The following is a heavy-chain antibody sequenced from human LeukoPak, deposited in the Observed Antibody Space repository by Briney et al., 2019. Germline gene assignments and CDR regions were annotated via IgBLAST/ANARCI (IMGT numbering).Heavy chain of an antibody. CDR1: GFTFSSHW. J-gene: IGHJ4*02. Sequence: GGSLRLSCAASGFTFSSHWLTWVRQAPGKGLEWVANIRQDGGEKYFLDSVKGRFTISRDNAMNSLYLQMNNLRAEDTAVYYCATGRSCPTCYLPDFWGQGTLVTVSS. CDR3: ATGRSCPTCYLPDF. CDR2: IRQDGGEK. V-gene: IGHV3-7*01. D-gene: IGHD2-2*01.